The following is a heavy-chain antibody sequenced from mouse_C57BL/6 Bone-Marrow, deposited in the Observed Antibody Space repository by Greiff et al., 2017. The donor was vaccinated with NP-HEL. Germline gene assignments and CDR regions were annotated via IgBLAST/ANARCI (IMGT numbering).Heavy chain of an antibody. CDR2: IYPGDGDT. V-gene: IGHV1-82*01. J-gene: IGHJ2*01. Sequence: QVQLQQSGPELVKPGASVKISCKASGYTFSTSWMNWMKQRPGKGLEWIGRIYPGDGDTHYSGNFEGKASLTADKSSNSAYMQLSSLTSEDSAVYCCARGESWGAFFDYWGRGTTLTVSS. CDR3: ARGESWGAFFDY. D-gene: IGHD6-1*01. CDR1: GYTFSTSW.